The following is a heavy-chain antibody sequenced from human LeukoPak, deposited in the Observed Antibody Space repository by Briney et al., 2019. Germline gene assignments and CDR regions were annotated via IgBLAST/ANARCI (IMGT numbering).Heavy chain of an antibody. CDR3: ARGRTQGGGWYYY. V-gene: IGHV4-59*01. J-gene: IGHJ4*02. CDR2: IYYSGST. Sequence: PSETLSLTCTVSGGSISSYYWSWIRQPPGKGLEWIGYIYYSGSTNYNPSLKSRVTISVDTSKNQFSLKLSSVTAADTAVYYCARGRTQGGGWYYYWGQETLVTVSS. CDR1: GGSISSYY. D-gene: IGHD6-19*01.